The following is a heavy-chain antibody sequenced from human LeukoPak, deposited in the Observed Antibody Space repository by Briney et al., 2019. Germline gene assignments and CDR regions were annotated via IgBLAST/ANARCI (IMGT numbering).Heavy chain of an antibody. CDR3: AGSPIGYGMDV. J-gene: IGHJ6*02. CDR1: GGSISNENW. Sequence: SETLSLTCAVSGGSISNENWWGWVRQPPGKGLEWIGEIYHSGSTNNIPSLKSRVTISVDKSKNQFSLKLTSVTAADTAVYYCAGSPIGYGMDVWGQGTTVTVSS. V-gene: IGHV4-4*02. CDR2: IYHSGST.